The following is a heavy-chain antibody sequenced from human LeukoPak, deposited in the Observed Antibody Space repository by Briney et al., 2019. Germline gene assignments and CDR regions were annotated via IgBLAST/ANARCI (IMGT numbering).Heavy chain of an antibody. CDR1: GFTFSDFY. CDR3: ARDRSTTCDY. D-gene: IGHD2/OR15-2a*01. CDR2: VSSSGSTI. V-gene: IGHV3-11*04. J-gene: IGHJ4*02. Sequence: PGGSLRLSCEASGFTFSDFYMSWIRQAPGKGLEWVSYVSSSGSTIYYADSVKGRFTISRDNAKNSLYLQMNSLRAKDTAVYYCARDRSTTCDYWGQGTLVTVSS.